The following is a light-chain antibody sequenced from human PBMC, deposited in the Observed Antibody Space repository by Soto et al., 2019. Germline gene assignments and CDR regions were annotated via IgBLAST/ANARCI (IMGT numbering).Light chain of an antibody. CDR1: QSVSNS. CDR2: DAS. V-gene: IGKV3-11*01. J-gene: IGKJ4*01. CDR3: QQRSNWPLT. Sequence: EIVLTQSPATLSLSPGERATLSCRASQSVSNSLAWYQQKPGQAPRLLIYDASNRATGIPGRFSGSGSGTDFTLTISSLEPEDFAVYYCQQRSNWPLTFGGGTKVAIK.